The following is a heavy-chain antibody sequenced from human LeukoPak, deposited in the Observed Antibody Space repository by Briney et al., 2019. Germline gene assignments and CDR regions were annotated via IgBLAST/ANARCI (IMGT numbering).Heavy chain of an antibody. V-gene: IGHV4-34*01. CDR1: GGSFSGYY. CDR2: INHSGST. Sequence: SETLSLTCAVYGGSFSGYYWSWIRQPPGKGLEWIGEINHSGSTNYNPSLKSRVTISVDTSKNQFSLKLSSVTAADTAVYYCARTRIMITFGGVIAPCYFDYWGQGTLVTVSS. D-gene: IGHD3-16*02. CDR3: ARTRIMITFGGVIAPCYFDY. J-gene: IGHJ4*02.